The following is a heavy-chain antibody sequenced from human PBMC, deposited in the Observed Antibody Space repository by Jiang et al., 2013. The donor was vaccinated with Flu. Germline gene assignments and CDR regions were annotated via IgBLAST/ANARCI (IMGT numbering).Heavy chain of an antibody. V-gene: IGHV2-70*04. J-gene: IGHJ3*02. D-gene: IGHD2-15*01. Sequence: KPTQTLTLTCSFSGFSLTSSGMRVSWIRQPPGKALEWLARIDWDDDKFYTTSLETRLTISKDTSKNQVILTMTNMDPADTATYYCARTRRYCSGGRCFPDAFDIWGQGDKGSPSPQ. CDR1: GFSLTSSGMR. CDR3: ARTRRYCSGGRCFPDAFDI. CDR2: IDWDDDK.